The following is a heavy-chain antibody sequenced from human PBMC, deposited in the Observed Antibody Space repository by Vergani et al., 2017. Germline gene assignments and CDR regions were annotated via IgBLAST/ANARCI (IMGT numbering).Heavy chain of an antibody. Sequence: QVQLVQSGAEVKKPGASVKVSCKVSGYTLTELSMHWVRQAPGKGLEWMGGFDPEDGETIYAQKFQGRVTMTEDTSTDTAYMELSSLRSEDTAVYYCATVPARITGTTLANXFDPWGQGTLVTVSS. V-gene: IGHV1-24*01. CDR3: ATVPARITGTTLANXFDP. D-gene: IGHD1/OR15-1a*01. CDR2: FDPEDGET. CDR1: GYTLTELS. J-gene: IGHJ5*02.